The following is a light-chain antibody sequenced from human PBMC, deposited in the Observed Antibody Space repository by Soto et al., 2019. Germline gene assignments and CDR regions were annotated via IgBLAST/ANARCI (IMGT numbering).Light chain of an antibody. V-gene: IGKV3-15*01. Sequence: EIVMTQSPATLSVSPGERATLSCRASQSISSNLAWYQQKPGQAPRLLIYGASTRATGIPARFSGSGSGTDFTLTISSLQSEDFAVYYCQQYNNWPPDTFGPGPKVDIK. J-gene: IGKJ3*01. CDR2: GAS. CDR1: QSISSN. CDR3: QQYNNWPPDT.